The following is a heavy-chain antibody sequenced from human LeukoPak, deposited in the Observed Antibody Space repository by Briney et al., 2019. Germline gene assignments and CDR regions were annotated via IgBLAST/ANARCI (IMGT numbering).Heavy chain of an antibody. Sequence: GGSLRLSCAASGFTFSSYAMSWVRQAPGKGLEWVSAVSGSGGSTYYAHSVKGRFTISRDNSKNTLYLQMNSLRAEDAAVYYCAKEDWWYYESCGYYPNVGYCGQGTLVTVST. J-gene: IGHJ4*02. CDR1: GFTFSSYA. CDR2: VSGSGGST. D-gene: IGHD3-22*01. V-gene: IGHV3-23*01. CDR3: AKEDWWYYESCGYYPNVGY.